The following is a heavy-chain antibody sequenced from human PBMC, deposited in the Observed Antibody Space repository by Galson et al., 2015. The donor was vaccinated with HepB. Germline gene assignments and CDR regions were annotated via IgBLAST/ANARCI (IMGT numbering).Heavy chain of an antibody. CDR2: IFPGDSQI. CDR1: GYSFSRNW. Sequence: QSGAEVKKPGESLKISCRGSGYSFSRNWIGWVRQMPGKGLEWMGIIFPGDSQIRFSPSFQGQVTISADKSINTAYLQWSSLKASDTAMYYCATAYSAYDPFDSWGQGTLVTVSS. D-gene: IGHD5-12*01. J-gene: IGHJ4*02. CDR3: ATAYSAYDPFDS. V-gene: IGHV5-51*03.